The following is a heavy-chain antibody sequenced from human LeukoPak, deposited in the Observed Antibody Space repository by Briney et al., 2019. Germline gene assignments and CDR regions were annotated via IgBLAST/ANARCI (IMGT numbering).Heavy chain of an antibody. CDR2: IIPIFGTA. J-gene: IGHJ3*02. CDR3: ARAESRYYYDSSGYIKDAFDI. D-gene: IGHD3-22*01. Sequence: SVKVSCKASGGTFSSYAISWVRQAPGQGLEWMGGIIPIFGTANYAQKFQGRVTITADESTSTAYMELSSLRSEDTAVYYCARAESRYYYDSSGYIKDAFDIWGQGTMVTVSS. CDR1: GGTFSSYA. V-gene: IGHV1-69*13.